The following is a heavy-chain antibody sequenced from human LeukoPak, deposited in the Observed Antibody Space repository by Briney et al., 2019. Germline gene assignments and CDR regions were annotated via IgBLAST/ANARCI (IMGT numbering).Heavy chain of an antibody. CDR2: IYYNGNT. D-gene: IGHD3-16*02. Sequence: SETLSLTCTVSGASISSYYWSWIRQPPGKGLEWIGYIYYNGNTNYNPSLKSRVTISVDTSKNQFSLKLSSVTAADTALYYCARLDDYVWGSYRFHYYYMDVWGKGTTVTVSS. V-gene: IGHV4-59*01. CDR3: ARLDDYVWGSYRFHYYYMDV. J-gene: IGHJ6*03. CDR1: GASISSYY.